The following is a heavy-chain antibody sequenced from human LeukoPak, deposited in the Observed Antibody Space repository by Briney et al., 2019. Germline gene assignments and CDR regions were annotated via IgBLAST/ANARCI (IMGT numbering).Heavy chain of an antibody. D-gene: IGHD1-26*01. CDR3: ARDLRVGAINFDY. CDR1: GFTFSSFE. V-gene: IGHV3-48*03. Sequence: PGETLRLSCATSGFTFSSFEMNWVRQAPGKGLEWVSYISNTGSTIFYADSVKGRFTISRDNAKNSLYLQMNRLRAEDTGVYYCARDLRVGAINFDYWGQGTLVTVSS. J-gene: IGHJ4*02. CDR2: ISNTGSTI.